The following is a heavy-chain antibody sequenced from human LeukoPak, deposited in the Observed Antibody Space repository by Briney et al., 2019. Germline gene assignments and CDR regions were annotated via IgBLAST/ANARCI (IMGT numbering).Heavy chain of an antibody. Sequence: AAVKVSCKASGYTFTSSYMHWVRQAPRQGREWMGIINASGGSTSYAQKFQGRFTTTRDMSTSTVYLELSGLESEDPACYYCASDQRSSPFRAFDIWRQGTNVTVPS. J-gene: IGHJ3*02. D-gene: IGHD6-6*01. V-gene: IGHV1-46*01. CDR1: GYTFTSSY. CDR2: INASGGST. CDR3: ASDQRSSPFRAFDI.